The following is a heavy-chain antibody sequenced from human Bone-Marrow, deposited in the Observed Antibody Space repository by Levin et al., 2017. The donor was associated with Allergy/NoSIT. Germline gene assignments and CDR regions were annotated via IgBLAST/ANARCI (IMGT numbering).Heavy chain of an antibody. CDR2: INHSGST. CDR3: ARGHSSYDYVWGSYRGARWFDP. J-gene: IGHJ5*02. CDR1: GGSFSGYY. Sequence: ASETLSLTCAVYGGSFSGYYWSWIRQPPGKGLEWIGEINHSGSTNYNQSLKSRVTISVDTSKNPFSLKLSSVTAADTAVYYCARGHSSYDYVWGSYRGARWFDPWGQGTLVTVSS. D-gene: IGHD3-16*02. V-gene: IGHV4-34*01.